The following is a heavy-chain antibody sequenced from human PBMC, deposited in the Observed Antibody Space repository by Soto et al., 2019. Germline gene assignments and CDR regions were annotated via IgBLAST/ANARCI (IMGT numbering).Heavy chain of an antibody. Sequence: PGGSLSLSCAASGSTFSSYAMSWVRQAPGKGLEWVSAISGSGGSTYYADSVKGRFTISRDNSKNTLYLQMNSLRAEDTAVYYCAKATMGEAIFGVVIMYNYHYMDVWGKGTTVTVSS. CDR2: ISGSGGST. D-gene: IGHD3-3*01. CDR1: GSTFSSYA. V-gene: IGHV3-23*01. CDR3: AKATMGEAIFGVVIMYNYHYMDV. J-gene: IGHJ6*03.